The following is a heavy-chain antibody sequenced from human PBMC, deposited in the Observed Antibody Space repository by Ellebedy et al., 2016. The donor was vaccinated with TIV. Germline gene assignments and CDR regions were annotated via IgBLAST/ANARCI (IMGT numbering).Heavy chain of an antibody. CDR1: GYTFTSFG. CDR2: ISAYNGST. Sequence: ASVKVSCKASGYTFTSFGVTWVRQAPGQGLEWMGWISAYNGSTNYVQKLQGRVTLTTDTSMNTAYMELRSLRSDDTAVYYCARVGPFYDDTSGYMHYWGQGTLVTVSS. CDR3: ARVGPFYDDTSGYMHY. J-gene: IGHJ4*02. V-gene: IGHV1-18*04. D-gene: IGHD3-22*01.